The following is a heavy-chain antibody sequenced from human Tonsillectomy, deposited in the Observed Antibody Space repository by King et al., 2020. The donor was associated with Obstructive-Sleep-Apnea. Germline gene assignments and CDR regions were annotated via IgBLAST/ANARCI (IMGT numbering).Heavy chain of an antibody. CDR2: IFDSGNSI. D-gene: IGHD1-1*01. V-gene: IGHV3-23*04. CDR1: GFTFSSYA. CDR3: VTHHWDV. Sequence: VQLVESGGGLVQPGGSLRLSCAASGFTFSSYAMSWVRQAPGKGLEWVSTIFDSGNSIHSADSVKGRFTISRDNSKNTLYLQMNSLRAEDTAVYYCVTHHWDVWGQGTLVTVSS. J-gene: IGHJ4*02.